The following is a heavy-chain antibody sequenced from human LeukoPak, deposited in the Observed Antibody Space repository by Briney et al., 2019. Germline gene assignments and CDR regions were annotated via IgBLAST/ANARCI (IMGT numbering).Heavy chain of an antibody. J-gene: IGHJ6*04. CDR2: ISSNGGST. Sequence: GGSLRLSCAASGFTVSSNYMSWVRQAPGKGLEYVSAISSNGGSTYYANSVKGRFTISRDNSKNTLYLQMGSLRAEDMAVYYCARALLDYDRALDVWGKGTTVTVSS. V-gene: IGHV3-64*01. CDR3: ARALLDYDRALDV. CDR1: GFTVSSNY. D-gene: IGHD3-22*01.